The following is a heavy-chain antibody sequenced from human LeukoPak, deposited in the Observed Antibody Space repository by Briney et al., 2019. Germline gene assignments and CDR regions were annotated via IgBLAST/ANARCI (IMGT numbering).Heavy chain of an antibody. J-gene: IGHJ5*02. CDR1: GFTFSSYT. V-gene: IGHV3-30-3*01. Sequence: GRSLRLSCAASGFTFSSYTTHWVRQAPGKGLEWVTIISYDGSNKYYADSVKGRFTISRDNSKNTLYLQMNSLRAEDTAVYYCARGGQGYDLNWFDPWGQGTLVTVSS. D-gene: IGHD3-3*01. CDR3: ARGGQGYDLNWFDP. CDR2: ISYDGSNK.